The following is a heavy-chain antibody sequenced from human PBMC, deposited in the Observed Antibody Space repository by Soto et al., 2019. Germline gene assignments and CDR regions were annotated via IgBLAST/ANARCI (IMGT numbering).Heavy chain of an antibody. CDR3: ARGRLFSGYSSSSAPYYYYGMDV. Sequence: PSETLSLTCAVYGGSFSGYYWSWIRQPPGKGLEWIGEINHSGSTNYNPSLKSRITISVDTSKNQFSLKLSSVTAADTAVYYCARGRLFSGYSSSSAPYYYYGMDVWGQGTTVT. V-gene: IGHV4-34*01. J-gene: IGHJ6*02. CDR1: GGSFSGYY. D-gene: IGHD6-6*01. CDR2: INHSGST.